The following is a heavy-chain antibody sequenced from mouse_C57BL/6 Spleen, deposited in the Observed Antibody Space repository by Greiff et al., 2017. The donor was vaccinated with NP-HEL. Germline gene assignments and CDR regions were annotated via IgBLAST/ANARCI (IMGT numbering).Heavy chain of an antibody. CDR3: ASEYYGSKNVRYFDV. Sequence: QVHVKQPGAELVRPGTSVKLSCKASGYTFTSYWMHWVKQRPGQGLEWIGVIDPSDSYTNYNQKFKGKATLTVDTSSSTAYMQLSSLTSEDSAVYYCASEYYGSKNVRYFDVWGTGTTVTVSS. D-gene: IGHD1-1*01. CDR1: GYTFTSYW. V-gene: IGHV1-59*01. CDR2: IDPSDSYT. J-gene: IGHJ1*03.